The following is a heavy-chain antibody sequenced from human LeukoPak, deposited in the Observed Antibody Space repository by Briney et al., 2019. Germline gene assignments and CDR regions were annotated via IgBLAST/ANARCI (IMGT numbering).Heavy chain of an antibody. CDR2: IFSGGST. V-gene: IGHV3-53*01. Sequence: GGSLGLSCAASGFIFSSNYMTWVRQAPGKGLEWVSVIFSGGSTYYADSVKGRVTISRDNSKNTLYLQMNNLRGEDTAVYYCARVGPTRSDFDYWGQGTLVTVSS. CDR1: GFIFSSNY. J-gene: IGHJ4*02. CDR3: ARVGPTRSDFDY. D-gene: IGHD1-26*01.